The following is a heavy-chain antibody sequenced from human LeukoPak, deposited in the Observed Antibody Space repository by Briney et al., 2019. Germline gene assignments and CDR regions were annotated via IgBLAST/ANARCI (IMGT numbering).Heavy chain of an antibody. CDR2: ISSSGSTI. CDR3: ARDVHGGAFDY. CDR1: GFTFSDYY. V-gene: IGHV3-11*04. D-gene: IGHD4-23*01. J-gene: IGHJ4*02. Sequence: GGSLRLSCAASGFTFSDYYMNWIRQAPGKGLECISYISSSGSTIYYADSVKGRFTISRDNAKNSLYLQMNSLRAEDTAVYYCARDVHGGAFDYWGQGTLVTVSS.